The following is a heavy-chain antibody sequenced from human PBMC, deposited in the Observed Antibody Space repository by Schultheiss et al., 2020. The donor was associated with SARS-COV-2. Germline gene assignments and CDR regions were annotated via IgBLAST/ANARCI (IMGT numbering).Heavy chain of an antibody. CDR3: AKDFAAGSPYYFDY. CDR1: GFTFSTYA. CDR2: ISVTGAST. Sequence: GGSLRLSCAASGFTFSTYAMSWVRQAPGKGLEWVSDISVTGASTYYADSVKGRFTMSRDNSKNTVYLQMDSLRAEDTALYYCAKDFAAGSPYYFDYWGQGSLVTVSS. V-gene: IGHV3-23*01. J-gene: IGHJ4*02. D-gene: IGHD6-13*01.